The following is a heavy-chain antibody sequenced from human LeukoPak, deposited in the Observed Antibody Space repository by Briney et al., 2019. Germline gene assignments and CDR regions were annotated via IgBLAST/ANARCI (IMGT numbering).Heavy chain of an antibody. V-gene: IGHV1-8*02. CDR2: MNPNSNNT. J-gene: IGHJ6*02. Sequence: GASVKVSCKASGYTFTNYDVNWVRQATGQGLVWMGWMNPNSNNTGYAQKFQGRVTMTRNTSISTAYMELSSLSSEDTAVYFCARGPISSGSYFDFYYYYRMDVWGQGTTVTVSS. CDR3: ARGPISSGSYFDFYYYYRMDV. CDR1: GYTFTNYD. D-gene: IGHD3-10*01.